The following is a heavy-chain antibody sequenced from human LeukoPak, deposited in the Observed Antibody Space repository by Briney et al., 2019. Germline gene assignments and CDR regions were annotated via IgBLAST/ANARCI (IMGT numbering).Heavy chain of an antibody. CDR3: ARVLGSSWYGYFDL. Sequence: ASVKVSCKASGYTFTGYYMHWVRQAPGQGLEWMGRINPNSGGTNYAQKFQGRVTMTRDTSISTVYMELSRLRSDDTAVYYCARVLGSSWYGYFDLWGRGTLVTVSS. V-gene: IGHV1-2*06. CDR2: INPNSGGT. J-gene: IGHJ2*01. D-gene: IGHD6-13*01. CDR1: GYTFTGYY.